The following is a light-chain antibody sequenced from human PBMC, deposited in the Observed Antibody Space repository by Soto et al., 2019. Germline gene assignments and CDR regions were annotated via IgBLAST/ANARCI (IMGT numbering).Light chain of an antibody. J-gene: IGKJ1*01. V-gene: IGKV1-5*01. Sequence: DLQMTQSPSTLSASVGDRVTITCRASQSISSWLAWYQQKQGKAPKLLIYDASSLESGVPSRFSGSGSGTELTITISGLQPDDFETYYCQQYNSYSWTFGQGTKVDI. CDR3: QQYNSYSWT. CDR2: DAS. CDR1: QSISSW.